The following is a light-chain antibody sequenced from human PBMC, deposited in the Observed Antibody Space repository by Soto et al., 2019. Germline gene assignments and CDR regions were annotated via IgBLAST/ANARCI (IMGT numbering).Light chain of an antibody. Sequence: DIVLTQSPGTLSLSPGERTTLSCMASQSVGSSLSWYQQKPGQAPRLLSYGAFRSATAISDWLRGRAFGPDCTLPISRPAPEHFAGYYCQQHGNWPRTFGPGTKVDIK. J-gene: IGKJ1*01. V-gene: IGKV3-20*01. CDR2: GAF. CDR3: QQHGNWPRT. CDR1: QSVGSS.